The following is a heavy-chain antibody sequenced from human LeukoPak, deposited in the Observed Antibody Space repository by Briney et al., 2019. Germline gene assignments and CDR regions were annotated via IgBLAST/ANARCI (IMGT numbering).Heavy chain of an antibody. CDR1: GFTFSSYA. J-gene: IGHJ4*02. CDR3: AREAAVAGLDY. CDR2: ISYDGNNK. Sequence: PGGSLRLSCAASGFTFSSYAMHWVRQAPGKGLEWVAVISYDGNNKYYADSVKGRFTISRDNSKNTLYLQMNSLRAEDTAVYYCAREAAVAGLDYWGQGTLVTVSS. D-gene: IGHD6-19*01. V-gene: IGHV3-30-3*01.